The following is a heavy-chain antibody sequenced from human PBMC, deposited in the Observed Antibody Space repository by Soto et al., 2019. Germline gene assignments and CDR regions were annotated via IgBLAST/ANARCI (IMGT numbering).Heavy chain of an antibody. CDR3: ARVTGIAAAGTVMDV. J-gene: IGHJ6*02. CDR2: IIPIFGTP. CDR1: GGTFSSYG. Sequence: QVQLVQSGAEVKKPGSSVKVSCKASGGTFSSYGISWVRQAPGQGLEWMGGIIPIFGTPNYAQKFQGRVTITADESTSTAYVELTSLRSEDTAVYYCARVTGIAAAGTVMDVWGQGTTVTVSS. V-gene: IGHV1-69*01. D-gene: IGHD6-13*01.